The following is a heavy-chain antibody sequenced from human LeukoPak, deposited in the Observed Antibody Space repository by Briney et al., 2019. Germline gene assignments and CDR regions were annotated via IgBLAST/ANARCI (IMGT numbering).Heavy chain of an antibody. J-gene: IGHJ5*02. CDR3: ARGTRRSWFDP. CDR2: INHSGST. Sequence: SETLSLTCAVYGGSFSGYYWSWIRQPPGKGLEWIGEINHSGSTNYNPSLKSRVTISVDTSKNQFSLKLSSVTVADTAVYYCARGTRRSWFDPWGQGTLVTVSS. CDR1: GGSFSGYY. V-gene: IGHV4-34*01.